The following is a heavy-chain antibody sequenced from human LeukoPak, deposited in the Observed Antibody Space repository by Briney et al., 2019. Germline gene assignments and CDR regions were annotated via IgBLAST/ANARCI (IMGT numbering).Heavy chain of an antibody. D-gene: IGHD3-10*01. CDR1: GGTFSSYA. J-gene: IGHJ4*02. Sequence: ASVKVSCKASGGTFSSYAISWVRQAPGQGLERMGGIIPIFGTANYAQKFQGRVTITTDESTSTAYMELSSLRSEDTAVYYCARYYGSGSYYLDYWGQGTLVTVSS. CDR2: IIPIFGTA. CDR3: ARYYGSGSYYLDY. V-gene: IGHV1-69*05.